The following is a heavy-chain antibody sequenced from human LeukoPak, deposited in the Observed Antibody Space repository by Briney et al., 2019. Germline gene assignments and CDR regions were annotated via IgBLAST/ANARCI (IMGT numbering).Heavy chain of an antibody. CDR3: ARDQYYYGSGSYGLDY. V-gene: IGHV4-61*02. J-gene: IGHJ4*02. Sequence: NASETLSLTCSVSGGSISSSIYYWGWIRQPAGKGLEWIGRIYTSGSTNYNPSLKSRVTMSVDTSKNQFSLKLSSVTAADTAVYYCARDQYYYGSGSYGLDYWGQGTLVTVSS. CDR2: IYTSGST. D-gene: IGHD3-10*01. CDR1: GGSISSSIYY.